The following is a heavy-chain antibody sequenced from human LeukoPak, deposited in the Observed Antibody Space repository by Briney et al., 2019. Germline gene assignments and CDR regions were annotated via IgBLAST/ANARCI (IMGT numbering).Heavy chain of an antibody. J-gene: IGHJ4*02. Sequence: SETLSLTCTVSGGSISSYYWSWIRQPAGKGLEWIGRIYTSGSTNCNPSLKSRVTMSVDTSKNQFSLKLSSVTAADTAVYYCARDRGANDYGDYDPPFDYWGQGTLVTVSS. CDR1: GGSISSYY. CDR2: IYTSGST. V-gene: IGHV4-4*07. D-gene: IGHD4-17*01. CDR3: ARDRGANDYGDYDPPFDY.